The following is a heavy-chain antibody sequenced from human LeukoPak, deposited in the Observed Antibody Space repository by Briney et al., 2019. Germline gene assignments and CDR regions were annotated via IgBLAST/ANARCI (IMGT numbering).Heavy chain of an antibody. Sequence: PSETLSLTCTVSGGSISSHYWSWIRQPPGKGLEWIGYIYYSGSTNYNPSLKSRVTISVDTSKNQFSLKLSSVTASDTAVYYCARESYTAMALGYYYYYMDVWGKGTRVTVSS. D-gene: IGHD5-18*01. CDR1: GGSISSHY. V-gene: IGHV4-59*11. CDR2: IYYSGST. CDR3: ARESYTAMALGYYYYYMDV. J-gene: IGHJ6*03.